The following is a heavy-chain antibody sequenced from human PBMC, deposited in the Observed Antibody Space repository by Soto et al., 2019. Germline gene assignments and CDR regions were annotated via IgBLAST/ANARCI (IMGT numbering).Heavy chain of an antibody. CDR2: INPNSGGT. CDR3: ARGGRVYGNYYYYMDG. D-gene: IGHD2-8*01. J-gene: IGHJ6*03. CDR1: GYTFTGYY. V-gene: IGHV1-2*04. Sequence: GASVKVSCKASGYTFTGYYMHWVRQAPGQGLEWMGWINPNSGGTNYAQKFQGWVTMTRDTSISTAYMELSRLRSDDTAVYYCARGGRVYGNYYYYMDGWGKGTTVTVSS.